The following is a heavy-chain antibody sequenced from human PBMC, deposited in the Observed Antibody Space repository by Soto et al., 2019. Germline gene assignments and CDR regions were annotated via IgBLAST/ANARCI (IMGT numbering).Heavy chain of an antibody. V-gene: IGHV3-30*18. D-gene: IGHD6-19*01. CDR1: GFTFSSYG. CDR2: ISYDGSNK. CDR3: AKDYGSGCDSLRVGDASDI. J-gene: IGHJ3*02. Sequence: QVQLVESGGGVVQPGRSLRLSCAASGFTFSSYGMHWVRKAPGKGLEWVAVISYDGSNKYYADPVKGRFTISRDTSKNTLYLQMNSLRPEDTAVYYCAKDYGSGCDSLRVGDASDIWGQGTMVTVSS.